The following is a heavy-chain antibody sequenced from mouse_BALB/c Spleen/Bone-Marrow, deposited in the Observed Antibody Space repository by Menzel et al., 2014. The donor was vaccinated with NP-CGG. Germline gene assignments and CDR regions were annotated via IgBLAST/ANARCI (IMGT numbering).Heavy chain of an antibody. CDR3: ATDYYGWFAY. J-gene: IGHJ3*01. D-gene: IGHD1-1*01. Sequence: EVKVVESGPDLVKPSQSLLLTCTVTGYSITSGYSWHWIRQFPGNRLEWLGYIHYSGSTNYNPSLKSRISITRDTSKNQFFLQLNSVPAEDTATYYGATDYYGWFAYWGQGTLVTVSA. CDR1: GYSITSGYS. CDR2: IHYSGST. V-gene: IGHV3-1*02.